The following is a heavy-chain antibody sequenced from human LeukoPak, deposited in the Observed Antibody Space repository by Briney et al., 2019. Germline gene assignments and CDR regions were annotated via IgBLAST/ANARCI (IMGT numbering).Heavy chain of an antibody. CDR1: GFTFSSYG. D-gene: IGHD5-24*01. Sequence: GGSLRLSCAASGFTFSSYGMHWVRQAPGKGLEWVAVISYNGSNKYYADSVKGRFTISRDNSKNTLYLQMNSLRAEDTAVYYCAKDRDWYYFDYWGQGTLVTVSS. J-gene: IGHJ4*02. CDR3: AKDRDWYYFDY. V-gene: IGHV3-30*18. CDR2: ISYNGSNK.